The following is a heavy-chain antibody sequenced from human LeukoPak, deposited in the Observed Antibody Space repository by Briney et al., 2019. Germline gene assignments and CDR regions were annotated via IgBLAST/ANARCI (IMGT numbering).Heavy chain of an antibody. V-gene: IGHV3-74*01. CDR2: INSDGSST. D-gene: IGHD4-23*01. Sequence: GGSLRLSCAASGFTFSSYWMHWVRQAPGKGLVWVSRINSDGSSTSYADSVKGRFTISRDNAKNTLYLQMNSLGAEDTAVYYCARDYAEDYGGNSGAPIDYWGQGTLVTVSS. CDR3: ARDYAEDYGGNSGAPIDY. J-gene: IGHJ4*02. CDR1: GFTFSSYW.